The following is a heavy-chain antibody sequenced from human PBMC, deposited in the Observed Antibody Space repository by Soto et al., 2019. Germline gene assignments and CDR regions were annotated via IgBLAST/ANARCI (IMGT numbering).Heavy chain of an antibody. CDR1: GFTFDDYA. CDR3: AKDMYYYDSSGYVDY. CDR2: ISWNSGSI. Sequence: EVQLVESGGGLVQPGRSLRLSCAASGFTFDDYAMHWVRQATGKGLEWVSGISWNSGSIGYADSVKGRFTISRDNAKNSLYLQMNSLRAEDTALYYCAKDMYYYDSSGYVDYWGQGTLVTVSS. J-gene: IGHJ4*02. V-gene: IGHV3-9*01. D-gene: IGHD3-22*01.